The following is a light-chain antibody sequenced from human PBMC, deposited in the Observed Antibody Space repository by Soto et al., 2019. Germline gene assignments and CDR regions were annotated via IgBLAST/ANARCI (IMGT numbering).Light chain of an antibody. V-gene: IGKV1-39*01. CDR2: ATS. CDR3: QQSYKMPS. Sequence: DMQMTQSPSTLSASVGDRVTISCRASQNVSIYLNWYQHKPGKGPTLLIHATSNLQIGVPSRFSGSGSGTEFTLAISSLEPEDFGTYYCQQSYKMPSFGQGTRLEIK. J-gene: IGKJ5*01. CDR1: QNVSIY.